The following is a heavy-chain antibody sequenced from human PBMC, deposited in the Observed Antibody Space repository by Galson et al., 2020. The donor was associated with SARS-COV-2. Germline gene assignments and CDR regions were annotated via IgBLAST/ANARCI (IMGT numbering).Heavy chain of an antibody. CDR3: ARHLLWFGEFNLDAFDI. CDR2: IYYSGST. J-gene: IGHJ3*02. D-gene: IGHD3-10*01. Sequence: SETLSLTCTVSGGSISSSSYYWGWIRQPPGKGLEWIGSIYYSGSTYYNPSLKSRLTISVDTSKNQFSLKLSSVTAADTAVYYCARHLLWFGEFNLDAFDIWGQGTMVTVSS. CDR1: GGSISSSSYY. V-gene: IGHV4-39*01.